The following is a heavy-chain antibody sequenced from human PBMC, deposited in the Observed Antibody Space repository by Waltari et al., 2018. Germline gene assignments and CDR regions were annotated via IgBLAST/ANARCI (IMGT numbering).Heavy chain of an antibody. CDR2: INEDGSTT. CDR3: ASDLAVAKDH. V-gene: IGHV3-74*01. J-gene: IGHJ4*02. Sequence: GGALGKQGGSLRLSCAASGFTFSRYCIHWVRQVPENGLAWVSRINEDGSTTDYADSVKGRFTISRDNAKSTLYLQMNSLRAEDTAVYYCASDLAVAKDHWGQGTLVTVSS. CDR1: GFTFSRYC. D-gene: IGHD2-15*01.